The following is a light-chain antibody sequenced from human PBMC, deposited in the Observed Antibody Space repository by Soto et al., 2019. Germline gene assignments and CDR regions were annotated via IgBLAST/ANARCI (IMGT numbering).Light chain of an antibody. Sequence: QAVVTQPPSACGTPGQRVTISCSGSSSNIGSKTVNWYQQLPGTAPKLLIYSNNQRASGVPDRFSGSKSGTSASLAISGLQSEDEADYYCAAWDDSLNGVVFGGGTKVTVL. J-gene: IGLJ2*01. CDR3: AAWDDSLNGVV. CDR2: SNN. CDR1: SSNIGSKT. V-gene: IGLV1-44*01.